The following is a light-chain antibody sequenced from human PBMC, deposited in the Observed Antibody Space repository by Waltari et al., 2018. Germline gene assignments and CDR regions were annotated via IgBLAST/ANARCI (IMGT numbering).Light chain of an antibody. J-gene: IGLJ2*01. CDR1: RLGDKY. CDR3: QAWDSTTGI. CDR2: QNI. V-gene: IGLV3-1*01. Sequence: SYELNQPPSVSVSPGQTATITCSGNRLGDKYTCWYQQKPGQSPVLVIYQNIKRPSGIPERFSGSNSGNTATLTISGTQAMDEADYYCQAWDSTTGIFGGGTKLTVL.